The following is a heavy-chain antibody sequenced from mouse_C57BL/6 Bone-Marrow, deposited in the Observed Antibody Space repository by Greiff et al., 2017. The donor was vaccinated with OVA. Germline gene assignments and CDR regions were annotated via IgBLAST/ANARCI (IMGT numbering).Heavy chain of an antibody. Sequence: EVQLVESGGGLVQPKGSLKLSCAASGFSFNTYAMNWVRQAPGKGLEWVARIRSKSNNYATYYADSVKDRFTISRDDSESMLYLQMNNLKTEDTAMDYCVRHERYYWYFDVWGTGTTVTVSS. CDR2: IRSKSNNYAT. J-gene: IGHJ1*03. V-gene: IGHV10-1*01. D-gene: IGHD1-1*01. CDR3: VRHERYYWYFDV. CDR1: GFSFNTYA.